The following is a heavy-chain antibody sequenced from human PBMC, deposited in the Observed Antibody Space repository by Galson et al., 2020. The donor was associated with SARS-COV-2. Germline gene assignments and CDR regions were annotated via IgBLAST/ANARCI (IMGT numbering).Heavy chain of an antibody. Sequence: SETLSLTCTVSGGSISSSSYYWGWIRQPPGKGLEWIGSIYYSGSTYYNPSLKSRVTISVDTSKNQFSLKLSSVTAADTAVYYCARLRYGDYYYYGMDVWGQGTTVTVSS. D-gene: IGHD4-17*01. J-gene: IGHJ6*02. CDR2: IYYSGST. CDR1: GGSISSSSYY. CDR3: ARLRYGDYYYYGMDV. V-gene: IGHV4-39*01.